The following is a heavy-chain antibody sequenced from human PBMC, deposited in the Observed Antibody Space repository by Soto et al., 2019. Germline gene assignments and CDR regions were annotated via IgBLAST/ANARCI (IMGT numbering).Heavy chain of an antibody. CDR2: IYYSGST. Sequence: PSETLSLTCTVSGGSISSYSWSWIRQPPGKGLEWIGYIYYSGSTNYNPSLKSRVTISVDTSKNQFSLKLSSVTAADTAVYYCARQSCSSTSCYGYDYYGMDVRGQGTTVTVSS. J-gene: IGHJ6*02. CDR3: ARQSCSSTSCYGYDYYGMDV. CDR1: GGSISSYS. D-gene: IGHD2-2*01. V-gene: IGHV4-59*01.